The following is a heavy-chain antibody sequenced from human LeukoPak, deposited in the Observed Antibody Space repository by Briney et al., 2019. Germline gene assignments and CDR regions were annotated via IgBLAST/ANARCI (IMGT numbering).Heavy chain of an antibody. V-gene: IGHV4-34*01. CDR2: INHSGST. D-gene: IGHD5-18*01. CDR3: ARVLRIQLGIDY. J-gene: IGHJ4*02. Sequence: KSSETLSLTCAVYGGSFSGYYWSWIRQPPGKGLEWIGEINHSGSTNYNPSLKSRVTISVDTSKNQFSLKLSSVTADTAVYYCARVLRIQLGIDYWGQGTLVTVSS. CDR1: GGSFSGYY.